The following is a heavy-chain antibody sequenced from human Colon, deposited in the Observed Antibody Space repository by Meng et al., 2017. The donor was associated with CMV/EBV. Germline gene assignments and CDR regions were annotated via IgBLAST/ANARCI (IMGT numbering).Heavy chain of an antibody. CDR1: GDSLRGHY. V-gene: IGHV4-59*11. J-gene: IGHJ4*02. Sequence: LRLSCTVSGDSLRGHYWSWIRQPPGKGLEWMGYVYYSGSATYSPSLRSRITISVDTPRNQISLNLRSVTAADTAMYFCARGVGHATNNSLDHWGQGTLVTVSS. CDR2: VYYSGSA. D-gene: IGHD1-1*01. CDR3: ARGVGHATNNSLDH.